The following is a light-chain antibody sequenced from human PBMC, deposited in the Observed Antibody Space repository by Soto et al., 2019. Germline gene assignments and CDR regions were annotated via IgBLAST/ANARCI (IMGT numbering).Light chain of an antibody. J-gene: IGKJ1*01. Sequence: EIVLTQSPGTLSLSPGERATLSCRASQSVSSNNLAWYQQTPGQAPRLLIYGASSRATGIPDRFSGSGSGTDFTLTISRLEPEYFAVYYCQQYGSSPRTFGQGTKVEIK. V-gene: IGKV3-20*01. CDR1: QSVSSNN. CDR3: QQYGSSPRT. CDR2: GAS.